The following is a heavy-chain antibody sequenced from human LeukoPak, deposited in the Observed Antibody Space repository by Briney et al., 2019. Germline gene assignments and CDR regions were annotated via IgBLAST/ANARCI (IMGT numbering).Heavy chain of an antibody. Sequence: ASVKVSCKASGYTFTGYYMHWVRQAPGQGLEWMGWINPNSGGTNYAQKFQGRVTMTRDTSISTAYMELCRLRSDVTAVYYCARFNWNYPLDYWGQGTLVTVSS. CDR3: ARFNWNYPLDY. D-gene: IGHD1-7*01. CDR1: GYTFTGYY. J-gene: IGHJ4*02. CDR2: INPNSGGT. V-gene: IGHV1-2*02.